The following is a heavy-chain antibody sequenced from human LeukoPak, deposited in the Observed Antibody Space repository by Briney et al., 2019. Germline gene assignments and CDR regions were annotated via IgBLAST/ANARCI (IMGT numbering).Heavy chain of an antibody. V-gene: IGHV1-18*01. CDR2: ISAYSGNT. J-gene: IGHJ4*02. D-gene: IGHD2-21*02. CDR1: GYTFTIYG. CDR3: ARDNTVTASFDY. Sequence: ASVKVSCKASGYTFTIYGISWVRQAPGQGLEWMGWISAYSGNTNYAQKLQGRVTMTTDTSTSTAYTELRSLRSDDTAVYYCARDNTVTASFDYWGQGTLVTVSS.